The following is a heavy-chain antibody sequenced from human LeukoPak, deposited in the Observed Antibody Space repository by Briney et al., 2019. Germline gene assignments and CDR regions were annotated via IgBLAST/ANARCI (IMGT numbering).Heavy chain of an antibody. CDR2: SHSSGKT. Sequence: SETLSLTCIVSGDSICNYHWSWIRQPAGKGLEWIGQSHSSGKTNYNPPLESRVTVSIDTPENQFSLTMRSVTAADTAIYYCARRDITSGWSFNYWGQGILVTVS. CDR1: GDSICNYH. V-gene: IGHV4-4*07. D-gene: IGHD6-19*01. J-gene: IGHJ4*02. CDR3: ARRDITSGWSFNY.